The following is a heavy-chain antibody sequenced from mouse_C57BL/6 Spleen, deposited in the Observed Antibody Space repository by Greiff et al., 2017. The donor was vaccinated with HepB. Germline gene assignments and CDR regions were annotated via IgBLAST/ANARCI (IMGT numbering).Heavy chain of an antibody. CDR1: GYAFSSSW. Sequence: QVQLQQSGPELVKPGASVKISCKASGYAFSSSWMNWVKQRPGKGLEWIGRIYPGDGDTNYNGKFKGKATLTADKSSSTAYMQLSSLTSEDSAVYCCARAGYYYFDYWGQGTTLTVSS. CDR2: IYPGDGDT. D-gene: IGHD2-3*01. V-gene: IGHV1-82*01. J-gene: IGHJ2*01. CDR3: ARAGYYYFDY.